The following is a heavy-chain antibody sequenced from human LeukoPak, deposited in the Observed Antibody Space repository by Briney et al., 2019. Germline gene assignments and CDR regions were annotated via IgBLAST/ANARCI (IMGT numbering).Heavy chain of an antibody. CDR2: IYHSGST. J-gene: IGHJ4*02. CDR3: ARLGYCSSTSCYPDC. CDR1: GYSISSGYY. V-gene: IGHV4-38-2*01. D-gene: IGHD2-2*01. Sequence: PSETLSLTCVVSGYSISSGYYWGWIRQPPGKGLEWIASIYHSGSTDYNPSLKSRVTISVDTSKNQVSLRLRFMTAADTAVYYCARLGYCSSTSCYPDCWGQGSLVTVSS.